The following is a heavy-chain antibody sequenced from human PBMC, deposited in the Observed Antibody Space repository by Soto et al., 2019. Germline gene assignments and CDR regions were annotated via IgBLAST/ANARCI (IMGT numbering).Heavy chain of an antibody. V-gene: IGHV1-69*13. CDR2: IIPIFGTA. D-gene: IGHD1-26*01. Sequence: GASVKVSCKASGGTFSSYAISWVRQAPGQGLEWMGGIIPIFGTANYAQKFQGRVTITADESTSTAYMELSSLRSEDTAVYYCARVQGASRLYYYYGMDVWGQGTTVPFSS. J-gene: IGHJ6*02. CDR3: ARVQGASRLYYYYGMDV. CDR1: GGTFSSYA.